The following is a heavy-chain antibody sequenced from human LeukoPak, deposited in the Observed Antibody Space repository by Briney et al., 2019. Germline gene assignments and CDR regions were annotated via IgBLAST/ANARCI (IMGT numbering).Heavy chain of an antibody. CDR2: IIPIFGTA. CDR1: GGTFSSYA. V-gene: IGHV1-69*01. Sequence: ASVKVSCKASGGTFSSYAISWVRQAPGPRLEGMGGIIPIFGTANYAQKFQGRVTITADESTSTAYMDLSSLRSEDTAVYYCARVASSGYYDYWGQGTLVTVSS. J-gene: IGHJ4*02. CDR3: ARVASSGYYDY. D-gene: IGHD3-22*01.